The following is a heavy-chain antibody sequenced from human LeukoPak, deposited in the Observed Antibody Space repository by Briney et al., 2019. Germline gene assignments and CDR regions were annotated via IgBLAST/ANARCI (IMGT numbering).Heavy chain of an antibody. CDR2: ISSSGSTI. J-gene: IGHJ4*02. CDR3: AREYSGSCYGSDY. D-gene: IGHD1-26*01. Sequence: GGSLRLSCAASGFTFSSYEMNWVRQAPGKGLEWVSYISSSGSTIYYADSVKGRFTISRDNAKNSLYLQMNSLRAEDTAVYYCAREYSGSCYGSDYWGQGTLVTVSS. CDR1: GFTFSSYE. V-gene: IGHV3-48*03.